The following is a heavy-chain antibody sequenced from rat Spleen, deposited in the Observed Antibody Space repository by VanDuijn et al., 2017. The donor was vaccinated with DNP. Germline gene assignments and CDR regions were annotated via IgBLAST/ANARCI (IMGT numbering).Heavy chain of an antibody. V-gene: IGHV5-31*01. CDR1: GFTFDNYW. J-gene: IGHJ3*01. D-gene: IGHD1-11*01. CDR3: ATLTTEGIDLAY. Sequence: EVQLVESGGGLVQPGRSMKLSCAASGFTFDNYWMTWIRQVPGKGLEWVASITANALSTYYSDSVKGRFTVSRDNAKNTQYLQMDSLRSEDTATYYCATLTTEGIDLAYWGQGTLVTVSS. CDR2: ITANALST.